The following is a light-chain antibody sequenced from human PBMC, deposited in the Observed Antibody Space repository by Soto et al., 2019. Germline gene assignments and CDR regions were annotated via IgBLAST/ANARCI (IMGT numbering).Light chain of an antibody. J-gene: IGKJ1*01. CDR3: QQYGSSPVT. CDR2: DAS. CDR1: QSLRRSH. Sequence: KQSPCTVYLKQGEKATLSCRVNQSLRRSHLAWYRQKPGQAPRLLIYDASNRATGIPDRVSGSGSGTDFTLIISGLEPEDFAVYYCQQYGSSPVTFGQGTKV. V-gene: IGKV3-20*01.